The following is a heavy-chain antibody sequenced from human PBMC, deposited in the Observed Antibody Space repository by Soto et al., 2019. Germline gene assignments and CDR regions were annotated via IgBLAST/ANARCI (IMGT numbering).Heavy chain of an antibody. CDR1: GGTFSSYA. CDR2: IIPIFGTA. V-gene: IGHV1-69*13. J-gene: IGHJ5*02. D-gene: IGHD3-9*01. CDR3: ARVRYYDILTGYYSVRWFDP. Sequence: SVKVSRKPSGGTFSSYAISCVRQAPEQGLDWMGGIIPIFGTANYAQKFQGRVTITADESTSTAYMELSSLRSEDTAVYYCARVRYYDILTGYYSVRWFDPWGQGTLVTVSS.